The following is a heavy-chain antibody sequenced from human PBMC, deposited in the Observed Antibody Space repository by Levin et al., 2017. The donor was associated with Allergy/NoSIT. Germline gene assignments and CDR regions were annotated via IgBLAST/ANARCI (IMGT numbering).Heavy chain of an antibody. CDR1: GFTFRSYA. J-gene: IGHJ4*02. CDR2: ISGSGGST. CDR3: AKDLGYCSGGSCYNAVDY. V-gene: IGHV3-23*01. Sequence: PGGSLRLSCAASGFTFRSYAMSWVRQAPGKGLEWVSGISGSGGSTYYADSVEGRFTISRDNSKNTLYLQMNSLRAEDTAVYYCAKDLGYCSGGSCYNAVDYWGQGTLVTVSS. D-gene: IGHD2-15*01.